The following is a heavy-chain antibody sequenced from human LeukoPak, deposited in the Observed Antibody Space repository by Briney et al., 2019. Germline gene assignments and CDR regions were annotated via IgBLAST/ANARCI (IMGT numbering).Heavy chain of an antibody. CDR3: ARNAAGFEGGFDP. V-gene: IGHV4-28*05. J-gene: IGHJ5*02. D-gene: IGHD3-10*01. CDR2: IYYTGSI. Sequence: PSDTLSLTCAVSGYSISSGNWWGWIRQPPGKGLEWIGYIYYTGSIYYNPSLKSRVTMSVDTSKNQFSPKLRSVTAVDTAVYYCARNAAGFEGGFDPWGQGTLVTVSS. CDR1: GYSISSGNW.